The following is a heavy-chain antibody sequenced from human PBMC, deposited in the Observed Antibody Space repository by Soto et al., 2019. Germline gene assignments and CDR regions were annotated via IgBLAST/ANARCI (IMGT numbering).Heavy chain of an antibody. Sequence: EVQLVESGGGLIQPGGSLRLSCAASGFIVNSNYMSWVRQAPGKGLEWVSLVYGGGTTHYADSVKGRFTVSRDTSKNTLDLQMNSLRAEDTALYYCARGNYFDSSGNYPYFGCWGQGTLVTVS. CDR2: VYGGGTT. J-gene: IGHJ4*02. V-gene: IGHV3-53*01. D-gene: IGHD3-22*01. CDR3: ARGNYFDSSGNYPYFGC. CDR1: GFIVNSNY.